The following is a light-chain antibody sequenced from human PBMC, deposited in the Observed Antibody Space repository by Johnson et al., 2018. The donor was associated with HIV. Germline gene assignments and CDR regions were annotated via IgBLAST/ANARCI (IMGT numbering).Light chain of an antibody. CDR3: GTWDSSLSYNYV. V-gene: IGLV1-51*01. Sequence: HSVLTQAPSVSAAPGQKVTISCSGSSSNIGNNYVSWYQQLPGTAPKLLIYDNNKRPSGIPDRFSGSKSGTSATLGITGLQTGDEADYYCGTWDSSLSYNYVFGTGTKVTL. CDR2: DNN. CDR1: SSNIGNNY. J-gene: IGLJ1*01.